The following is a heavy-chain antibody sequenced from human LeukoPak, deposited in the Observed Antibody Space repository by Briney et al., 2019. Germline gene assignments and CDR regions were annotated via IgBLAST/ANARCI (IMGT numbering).Heavy chain of an antibody. J-gene: IGHJ4*02. CDR2: ISAYNGNT. CDR1: GYTFTNYG. D-gene: IGHD6-19*01. Sequence: ASVKVSCKASGYTFTNYGISWVRQAPGQGLEWMGWISAYNGNTNYAQKLQGRVTMTTDTSTSTAYMELRSLRSDDTAVYYCARDQGEQWLAKFDYWGQGTLVTVSS. V-gene: IGHV1-18*01. CDR3: ARDQGEQWLAKFDY.